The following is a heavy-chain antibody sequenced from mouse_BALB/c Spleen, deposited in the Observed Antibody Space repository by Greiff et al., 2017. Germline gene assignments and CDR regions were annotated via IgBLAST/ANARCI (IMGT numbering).Heavy chain of an antibody. Sequence: EVKLQESGPGLVKPSQSLSLTCSVTGYSITSGYYWNWIRQFPGNKLEWMGYISYDGSNNYNPSLKNRISITRDTSKNQFFLKLNSVTTEDTATYYCARDDGENFDYWGQGTTLTVSS. J-gene: IGHJ2*01. CDR1: GYSITSGYY. V-gene: IGHV3-6*02. CDR3: ARDDGENFDY. CDR2: ISYDGSN.